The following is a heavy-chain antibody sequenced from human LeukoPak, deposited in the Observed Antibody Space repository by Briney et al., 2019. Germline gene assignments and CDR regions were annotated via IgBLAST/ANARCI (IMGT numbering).Heavy chain of an antibody. Sequence: GRSLRLSCAASGFTFSSYGMHWVRQAPGKGLEWVAVISYDGSNKYYADSVKGRFTISRDNSKNTLYLRMNSLRAEDTAVYYCAKAYSNYEEDSYFDYWGQGTLVTVSS. CDR1: GFTFSSYG. V-gene: IGHV3-30*18. CDR3: AKAYSNYEEDSYFDY. D-gene: IGHD4-11*01. CDR2: ISYDGSNK. J-gene: IGHJ4*02.